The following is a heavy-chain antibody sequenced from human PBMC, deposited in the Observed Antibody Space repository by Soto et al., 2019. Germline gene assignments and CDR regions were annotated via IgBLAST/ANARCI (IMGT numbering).Heavy chain of an antibody. CDR1: GYTFTSYG. V-gene: IGHV1-18*01. J-gene: IGHJ5*02. CDR3: ARCPYYAIFGVVIRFDP. CDR2: ISAYNGNT. Sequence: QVQLVQAGAEVKKPGASVKVSCKASGYTFTSYGISWVRQAPGQGLEWMGWISAYNGNTNYAQKLQGRVTMTTDTSTSTAYMELRSLRSDDTAVYYCARCPYYAIFGVVIRFDPWGQGTLVTVSS. D-gene: IGHD3-3*01.